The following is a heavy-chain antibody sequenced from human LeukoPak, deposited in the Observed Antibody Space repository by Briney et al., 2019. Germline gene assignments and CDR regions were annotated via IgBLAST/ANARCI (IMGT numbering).Heavy chain of an antibody. CDR1: GFTFSSYA. D-gene: IGHD6-13*01. Sequence: PGGSLRLSCAASGFTFSSYAMSWVRQAPGKGLEWVSAISGSGGSTYYADSVKGRFTISRDNSKNTLYLQMNSLRAEDTAVYYCAKCRVTGYGSSWYYFDYWGEGTLVTVSS. CDR2: ISGSGGST. J-gene: IGHJ4*02. CDR3: AKCRVTGYGSSWYYFDY. V-gene: IGHV3-23*01.